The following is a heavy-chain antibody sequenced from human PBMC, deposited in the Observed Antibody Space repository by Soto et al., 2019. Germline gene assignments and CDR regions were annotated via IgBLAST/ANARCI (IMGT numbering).Heavy chain of an antibody. Sequence: QVQLQESGPGLVKPSETLSLTCTVSGGSINSGDYYWSWIRQHPGKGLEWIGHIYFTGNTFYIPSLKSRVSISLDTSKNQFSLNLTSVTAADTAIYFCVRVLASGYSSSWYLDYWGQGTLATVSS. V-gene: IGHV4-31*03. J-gene: IGHJ4*02. CDR1: GGSINSGDYY. CDR2: IYFTGNT. D-gene: IGHD6-13*01. CDR3: VRVLASGYSSSWYLDY.